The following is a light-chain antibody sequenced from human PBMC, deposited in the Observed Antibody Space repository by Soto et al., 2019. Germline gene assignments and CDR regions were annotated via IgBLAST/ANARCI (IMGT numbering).Light chain of an antibody. CDR3: QQYPSFRT. J-gene: IGKJ1*01. V-gene: IGKV1-5*03. CDR2: KAS. CDR1: QSISNS. Sequence: DIQMTQSPSTLSASVGDRVTITCRATQSISNSLAWYQQKPGKAPTLLIYKASSLESGVPSRFSGCGSGTEFTLALTSLQPDEFATYCCQQYPSFRTFGQGTKVEIK.